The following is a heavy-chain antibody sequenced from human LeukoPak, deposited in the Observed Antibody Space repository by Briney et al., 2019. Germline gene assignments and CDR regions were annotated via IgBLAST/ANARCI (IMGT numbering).Heavy chain of an antibody. D-gene: IGHD2-2*01. V-gene: IGHV4-34*01. CDR3: ARERPILVPAARQTYYFDY. J-gene: IGHJ4*02. Sequence: SETLSLTCAVYGGSFSGYYWSWIRQPPGKGLEWIGEINHSGSTNYNPSLKSRVTISVDTSKNQFSLKLSSVTAADTAVYYCARERPILVPAARQTYYFDYWGQGTLVTVSS. CDR1: GGSFSGYY. CDR2: INHSGST.